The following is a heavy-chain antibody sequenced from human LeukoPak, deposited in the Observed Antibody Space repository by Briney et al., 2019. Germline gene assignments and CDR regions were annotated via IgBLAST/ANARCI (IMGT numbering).Heavy chain of an antibody. D-gene: IGHD4/OR15-4a*01. CDR1: GGSISTYY. CDR3: ARSANLFDY. J-gene: IGHJ4*02. Sequence: ASETLSLTCTVSGGSISTYYWNWIRQPPGKGLEWIGYIYYSGSTNYNPSLKSRVTISVDTSKNQSSLKLSSLTAADTAVYYCARSANLFDYWGQGTLVTVSS. V-gene: IGHV4-59*01. CDR2: IYYSGST.